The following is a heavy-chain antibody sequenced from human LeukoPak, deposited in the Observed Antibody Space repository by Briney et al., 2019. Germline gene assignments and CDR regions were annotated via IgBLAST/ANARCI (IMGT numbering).Heavy chain of an antibody. CDR3: AREGDSSGYYYSMGH. CDR2: ISSSGSTI. CDR1: GFTFSGYE. D-gene: IGHD3-22*01. V-gene: IGHV3-48*03. Sequence: GGSLRLSCAASGFTFSGYEMNWVRQAPGKGLEWVSYISSSGSTIYYADSVKGRFTISRDNAKNSLFLQMNSLRAEDTAVYYCAREGDSSGYYYSMGHRGQGTLVTVSS. J-gene: IGHJ4*02.